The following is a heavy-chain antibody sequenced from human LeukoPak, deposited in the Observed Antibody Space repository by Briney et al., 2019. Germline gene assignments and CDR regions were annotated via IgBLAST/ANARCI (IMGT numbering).Heavy chain of an antibody. CDR2: IDTGGSNT. Sequence: TGGSLRLSCVVSGFTFSSYWMHWVRQGPGKGLVWVSRIDTGGSNTLYADSVRGRFTIPRDNAKSTLYLQMNSLRVEDTAVYYCARKRYYDSSGYYYGFYWGQGTLVTVSS. CDR1: GFTFSSYW. D-gene: IGHD3-22*01. J-gene: IGHJ4*02. V-gene: IGHV3-74*01. CDR3: ARKRYYDSSGYYYGFY.